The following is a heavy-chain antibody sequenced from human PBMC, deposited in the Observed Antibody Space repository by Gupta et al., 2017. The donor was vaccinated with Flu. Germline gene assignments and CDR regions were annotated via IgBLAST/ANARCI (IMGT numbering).Heavy chain of an antibody. CDR1: FSSYA. CDR2: ISYDGSNK. J-gene: IGHJ4*02. Sequence: FSSYAMHWVRQAPGKGLEWVAVISYDGSNKYYADSVKGRFTISRDNSKNTLYVQMNSLRAEDTAVYYCARERMAEEALDYWGQGTLVTVSS. CDR3: ARERMAEEALDY. D-gene: IGHD2-8*01. V-gene: IGHV3-30-3*01.